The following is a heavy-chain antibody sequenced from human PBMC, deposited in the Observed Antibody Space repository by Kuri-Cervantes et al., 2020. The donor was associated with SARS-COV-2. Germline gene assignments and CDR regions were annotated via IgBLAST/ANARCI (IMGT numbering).Heavy chain of an antibody. CDR2: IYHSGST. CDR1: GYSISSGYY. CDR3: ARHYDILTYYYYYMDV. V-gene: IGHV4-38-2*02. J-gene: IGHJ6*03. D-gene: IGHD3-9*01. Sequence: ESLKISCTVSGYSISSGYYWGWIRQPPGKGLEWIGSIYHSGSTYYNPSLKSRVTISVDTSKNQFSLKLSSVTAADTAVYYCARHYDILTYYYYYMDVWGKGTTVTVSS.